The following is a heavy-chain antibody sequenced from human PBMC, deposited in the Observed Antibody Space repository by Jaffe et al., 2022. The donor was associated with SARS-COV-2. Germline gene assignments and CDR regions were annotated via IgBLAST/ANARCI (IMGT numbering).Heavy chain of an antibody. CDR2: IKSDGSTT. Sequence: DVQLVESGGGLVQPGGSLRLSCAASGFTFSTYWMHWVRQAPGKGLVWVSRIKSDGSTTSYADSVKGRFTISRDNAKNTLFLQMNSLRAEDTAVYYCATDILTGFDYWGQGTLVTVSS. CDR1: GFTFSTYW. CDR3: ATDILTGFDY. V-gene: IGHV3-74*01. J-gene: IGHJ4*02. D-gene: IGHD3-9*01.